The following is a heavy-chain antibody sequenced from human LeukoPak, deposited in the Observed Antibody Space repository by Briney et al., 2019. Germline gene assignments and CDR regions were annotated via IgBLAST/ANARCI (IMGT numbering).Heavy chain of an antibody. D-gene: IGHD5-12*01. CDR2: IYYSGRT. Sequence: SETLSLTCTVSGGSISYYYWSWIRQPXGKGLEWIGYIYYSGRTNYNPSLKSRVTISVDTSKNQFSLKLSSVTAADPAVYYCARGRGYSDYGSIDYWGQGTLVTVSS. CDR3: ARGRGYSDYGSIDY. CDR1: GGSISYYY. V-gene: IGHV4-59*01. J-gene: IGHJ4*02.